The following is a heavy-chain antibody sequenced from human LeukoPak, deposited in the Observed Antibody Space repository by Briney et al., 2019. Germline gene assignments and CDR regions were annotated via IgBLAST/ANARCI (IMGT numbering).Heavy chain of an antibody. V-gene: IGHV3-30*18. CDR3: ANLPL. Sequence: GGSLRLSCATSGFTFSNYGMHWVRQAPGKGLEWVAVISYVGSNKYYADSVRGRLTISRDNSKNTLYLQMNSLRPEDAAVYYCANLPLWGQGTLVTVSS. J-gene: IGHJ4*02. CDR2: ISYVGSNK. CDR1: GFTFSNYG.